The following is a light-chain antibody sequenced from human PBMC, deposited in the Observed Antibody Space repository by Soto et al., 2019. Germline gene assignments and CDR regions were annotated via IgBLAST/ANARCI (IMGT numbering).Light chain of an antibody. Sequence: IQLTQSPSSLSASVGDRVTFTCRASEDISSYFVWYQQKPGAAPKLLIYAASALHSGVPSRFSGSGSGTDFTLTISSLQSEDSALYYCQQYSNWPTFGQGTRLEIK. CDR3: QQYSNWPT. CDR1: EDISSY. V-gene: IGKV1-9*01. CDR2: AAS. J-gene: IGKJ5*01.